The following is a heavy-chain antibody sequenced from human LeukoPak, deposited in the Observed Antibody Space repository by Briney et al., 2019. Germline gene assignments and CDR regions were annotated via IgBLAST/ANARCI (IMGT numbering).Heavy chain of an antibody. V-gene: IGHV1-18*01. D-gene: IGHD4-17*01. CDR2: ISVNNADT. CDR3: ARASHDYGDYSHFDY. CDR1: GYSFTNYG. J-gene: IGHJ4*02. Sequence: ASVKVSCKASGYSFTNYGISWVRQAPGQGLQWMGWISVNNADTNYAQNFQGRVTLTTDTSTGTAYMELRSLRSDDTAVYYCARASHDYGDYSHFDYWGQGTLVTVSS.